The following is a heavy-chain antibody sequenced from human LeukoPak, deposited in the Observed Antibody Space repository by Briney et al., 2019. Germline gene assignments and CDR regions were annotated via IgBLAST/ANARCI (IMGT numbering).Heavy chain of an antibody. V-gene: IGHV5-51*01. Sequence: GESLKISCKGSGYSFTDYWIGWVRQMPGKGLEWMGIIYPGDSDTRYSPSFQGQVTISADKSISTAYLQWSSLKASDTAMYYCARRGYDSSGYAYFDYWGQGTLVTVSS. CDR2: IYPGDSDT. CDR1: GYSFTDYW. CDR3: ARRGYDSSGYAYFDY. D-gene: IGHD3-22*01. J-gene: IGHJ4*02.